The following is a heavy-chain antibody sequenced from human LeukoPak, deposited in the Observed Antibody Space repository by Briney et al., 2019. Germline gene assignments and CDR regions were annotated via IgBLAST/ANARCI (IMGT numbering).Heavy chain of an antibody. CDR1: GYTFRNYA. CDR3: ARAPQQLASRVDF. V-gene: IGHV1-18*01. D-gene: IGHD6-13*01. Sequence: ASVKVSCKASGYTFRNYAISWVRQAPGQGLEWMGWISAYNGDTNFAQKFQGRVTLTTDTSTSTAYMELRSLRSDDTAVYYCARAPQQLASRVDFWGQGTLVTVSS. J-gene: IGHJ4*02. CDR2: ISAYNGDT.